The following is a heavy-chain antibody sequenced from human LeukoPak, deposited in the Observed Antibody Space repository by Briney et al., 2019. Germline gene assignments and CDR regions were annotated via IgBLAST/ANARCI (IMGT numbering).Heavy chain of an antibody. J-gene: IGHJ4*02. CDR1: GFTFISYA. V-gene: IGHV3-23*01. CDR2: ISGSGGST. CDR3: AKFRDMTTLTPLDY. Sequence: PGGSLRLSCAASGFTFISYAMSWVRQAPGKGLEWVSAISGSGGSTYYADSVKDRFTISRDNSKNTLYLQMNSLRGDHTAVYYCAKFRDMTTLTPLDYWGQGTLVTVSS. D-gene: IGHD4-17*01.